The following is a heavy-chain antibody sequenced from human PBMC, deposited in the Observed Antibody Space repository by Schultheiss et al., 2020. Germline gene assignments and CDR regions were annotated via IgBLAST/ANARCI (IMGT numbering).Heavy chain of an antibody. CDR1: GFTFSSYA. CDR3: ARLPADTTMVDY. Sequence: GGSLRLSCAASGFTFSSYAMHWVRQPPGKGLEWVAIISYDGSTKYYADSVKGRFTISRDNSKNTLYLQMNSLRAEDTAVYYCARLPADTTMVDYWGQGTLVTVSS. CDR2: ISYDGSTK. V-gene: IGHV3-30-3*01. J-gene: IGHJ4*02. D-gene: IGHD5-18*01.